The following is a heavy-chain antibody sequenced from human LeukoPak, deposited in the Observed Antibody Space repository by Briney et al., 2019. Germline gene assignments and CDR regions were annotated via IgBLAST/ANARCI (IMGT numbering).Heavy chain of an antibody. J-gene: IGHJ5*02. CDR1: GFTFSNYA. CDR2: VSGSGTNR. V-gene: IGHV3-23*01. D-gene: IGHD6-13*01. CDR3: AKNRYSSNWYGFDP. Sequence: GGSLRLSCAAPGFTFSNYAMSWVRQAPGKGLEWVAGVSGSGTNRYYADSVKGRCIVSRDNSKNTVSLQMNRLRADDTALYYCAKNRYSSNWYGFDPWGQGALVIVSS.